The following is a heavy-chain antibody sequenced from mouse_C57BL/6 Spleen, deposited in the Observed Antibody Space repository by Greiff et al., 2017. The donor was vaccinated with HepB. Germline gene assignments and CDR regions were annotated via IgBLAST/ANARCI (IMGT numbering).Heavy chain of an antibody. Sequence: DVKLVESGGGLVQPGGSLSLSCAASGFTFTDYYMSWVRQPPGKALEWLGFIRNKANGYTTEYSASVKGRFTISRDNSQSILYLQMNALRAEDSATYYCARSPSSTMITTRYYAMDYWGQGTSVTVSS. CDR1: GFTFTDYY. D-gene: IGHD2-4*01. V-gene: IGHV7-3*01. CDR3: ARSPSSTMITTRYYAMDY. J-gene: IGHJ4*01. CDR2: IRNKANGYTT.